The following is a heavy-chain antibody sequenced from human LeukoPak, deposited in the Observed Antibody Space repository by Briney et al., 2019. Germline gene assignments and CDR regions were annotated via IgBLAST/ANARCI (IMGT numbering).Heavy chain of an antibody. CDR1: GFTFSNYW. CDR3: ARDGSLPDY. V-gene: IGHV3-74*01. J-gene: IGHJ4*02. Sequence: PGGSLRLSCAASGFTFSNYWMHWVRQTPGKGLVWVSRTISDGSSTSYADSVKGRFTISRDNAKNTLYLQMNSLRAEDTAVYYCARDGSLPDYWGQGTLVTVSS. CDR2: TISDGSST.